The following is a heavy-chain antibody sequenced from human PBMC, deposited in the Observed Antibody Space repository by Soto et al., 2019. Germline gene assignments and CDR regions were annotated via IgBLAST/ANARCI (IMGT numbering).Heavy chain of an antibody. Sequence: PSETLSLTCAVYGGSFSGYYWSWIRQPPGKGLEWIGEINHSGSTNYNPSLKSRVTISVDTSKNQFSLKLSSVTAADTAVYYCARAGPAAHGRNRLFAYWGQGTLVTVSS. CDR3: ARAGPAAHGRNRLFAY. J-gene: IGHJ4*02. V-gene: IGHV4-34*01. CDR1: GGSFSGYY. CDR2: INHSGST. D-gene: IGHD2-2*01.